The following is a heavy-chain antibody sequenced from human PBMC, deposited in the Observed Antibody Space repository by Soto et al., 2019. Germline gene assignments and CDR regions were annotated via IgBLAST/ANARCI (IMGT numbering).Heavy chain of an antibody. CDR3: AHAPRESYYFDY. CDR1: GFSLSTSGVG. Sequence: QITLKESGPTLVKPTQTLTLTCTFSGFSLSTSGVGVGWIRQPPGKALEWLALIYWDADKRYSPSLKSRLTITQDTSKNQVVLTMTNMDPVDTATYYCAHAPRESYYFDYWGQGTLVTVSS. V-gene: IGHV2-5*02. J-gene: IGHJ4*02. CDR2: IYWDADK.